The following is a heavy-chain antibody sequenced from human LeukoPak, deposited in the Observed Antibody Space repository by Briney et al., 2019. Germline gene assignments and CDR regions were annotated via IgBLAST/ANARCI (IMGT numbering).Heavy chain of an antibody. V-gene: IGHV3-48*03. CDR2: ISSGGGST. J-gene: IGHJ4*02. CDR3: ARALVRFRFDY. Sequence: PGGSLRLSCAASGFTFSSYEMKWVRQAPGKGLEWLSYISSGGGSTYYADSVRGRFTISRDNAKYSLYLQMNSLRAEDTAVYYCARALVRFRFDYWGQGTLVTVSS. CDR1: GFTFSSYE. D-gene: IGHD3-3*01.